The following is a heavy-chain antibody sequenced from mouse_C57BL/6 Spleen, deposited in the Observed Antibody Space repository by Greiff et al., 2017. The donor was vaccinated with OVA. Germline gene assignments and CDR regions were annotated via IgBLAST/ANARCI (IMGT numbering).Heavy chain of an antibody. CDR2: ISNGGGST. J-gene: IGHJ4*01. CDR3: ARRGIYYGNYDYAMDY. V-gene: IGHV5-12*01. D-gene: IGHD2-1*01. CDR1: GFTFSDYY. Sequence: EVQGVESGGGLVQPGGSLKLSCAASGFTFSDYYMYWVRQTPEKRLEWVAYISNGGGSTYYPDTVKGRFTISRDNAKNTPYLQMSRPKSEDTAMYYCARRGIYYGNYDYAMDYWGQGTSVTVSS.